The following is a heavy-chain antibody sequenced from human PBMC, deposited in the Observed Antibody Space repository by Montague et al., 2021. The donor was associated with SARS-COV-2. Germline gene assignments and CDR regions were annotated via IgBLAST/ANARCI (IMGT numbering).Heavy chain of an antibody. D-gene: IGHD3-10*01. J-gene: IGHJ4*02. Sequence: SETLSLTCAVYGGSFSGYYWSWIRQPPGKGLGWIGEINHRGSTNYNPSLKSRVIISVDTSKNQFSLKLSSVTAADTAIYFCARDRFDFGAGRQGTIDFWGQGTLVTVSS. CDR2: INHRGST. V-gene: IGHV4-34*01. CDR1: GGSFSGYY. CDR3: ARDRFDFGAGRQGTIDF.